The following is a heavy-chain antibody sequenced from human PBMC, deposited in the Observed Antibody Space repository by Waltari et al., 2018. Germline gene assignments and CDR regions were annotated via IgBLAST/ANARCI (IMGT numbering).Heavy chain of an antibody. CDR2: MNPNSGNT. CDR3: ARGIASAGRPAGHYYYYMDV. J-gene: IGHJ6*03. Sequence: QVQLVQSGAEVKKPLASVKVSCKASGYTFTRYDINWVRQATGQGIEWMGWMNPNSGNTGYAKKFKGRITMTRNTSISTAHMELSGLTSEDTAVYYCARGIASAGRPAGHYYYYMDVWGKGTTVTVSS. CDR1: GYTFTRYD. D-gene: IGHD6-13*01. V-gene: IGHV1-8*01.